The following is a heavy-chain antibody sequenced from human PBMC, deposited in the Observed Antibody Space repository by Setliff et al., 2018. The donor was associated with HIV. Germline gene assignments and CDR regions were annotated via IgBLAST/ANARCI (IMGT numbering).Heavy chain of an antibody. CDR2: IDPKNGRT. CDR1: GYTFTNYN. Sequence: ASVKVSCKASGYTFTNYNIHWVQQAPGNGLQWMGRIDPKNGRTIYAEKFQDRVTIIADTSIDTTYMELSSLRSEDTAIYYCAAEGNIFDIWGQGTMVTVSS. CDR3: AAEGNIFDI. J-gene: IGHJ3*02. V-gene: IGHV1-69-2*01.